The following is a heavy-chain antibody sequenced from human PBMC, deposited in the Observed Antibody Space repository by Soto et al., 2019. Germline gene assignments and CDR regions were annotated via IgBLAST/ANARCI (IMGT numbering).Heavy chain of an antibody. CDR2: IFHTGSD. J-gene: IGHJ3*02. Sequence: QLQLQESGPGLVKPSETLSLICTVSGGSIRDDTYYWGWLRQPPGKGLEWIGSIFHTGSDYCNPSLKSRVTMSVDTSQNQFSLRLTSVTAADTAMYFCARRGNRDAFDIWGQGTMLTVSS. D-gene: IGHD1-26*01. CDR3: ARRGNRDAFDI. CDR1: GGSIRDDTYY. V-gene: IGHV4-39*01.